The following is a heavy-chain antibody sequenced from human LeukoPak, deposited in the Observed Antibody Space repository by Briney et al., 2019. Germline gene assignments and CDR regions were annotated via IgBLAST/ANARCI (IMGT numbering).Heavy chain of an antibody. V-gene: IGHV3-21*01. Sequence: GGSLRLSCAASGFTFSSYSMTWVRQAPGKGLEWVSSISSSSSYIYYADSVKGRFTISRDNAKNPLYLQMNSLRAEDTAVYYCARAGTRRPNDYWGQGTLVTVSS. J-gene: IGHJ4*02. CDR2: ISSSSSYI. CDR1: GFTFSSYS. D-gene: IGHD6-19*01. CDR3: ARAGTRRPNDY.